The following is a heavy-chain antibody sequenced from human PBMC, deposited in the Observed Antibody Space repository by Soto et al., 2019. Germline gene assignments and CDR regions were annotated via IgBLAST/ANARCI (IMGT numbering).Heavy chain of an antibody. D-gene: IGHD5-18*01. CDR2: IKQDGSEK. V-gene: IGHV3-7*05. Sequence: GGSLRLSCAASGFTFTTYTMSWVRQAPGKGLEWVANIKQDGSEKYYVDSVKGRFTISRDNAKNSLYLQMNSLRAEDTAVYYCARDLVGYSSSDAFDIWSQGTMVT. CDR3: ARDLVGYSSSDAFDI. CDR1: GFTFTTYT. J-gene: IGHJ3*02.